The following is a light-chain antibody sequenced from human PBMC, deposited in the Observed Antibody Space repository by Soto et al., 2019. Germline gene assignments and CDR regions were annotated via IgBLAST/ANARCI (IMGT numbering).Light chain of an antibody. CDR3: QQYGSSVTWT. Sequence: EVVLTQSPGTVSLSPGERATLSCRASQSVTSNYLAWYQQKPGQAPRLLIYAASSRATGIPDRFSGGGSGTDFTLSISRLEPEDFGVYSCQQYGSSVTWTFGQGTKVESK. CDR2: AAS. CDR1: QSVTSNY. J-gene: IGKJ1*01. V-gene: IGKV3-20*01.